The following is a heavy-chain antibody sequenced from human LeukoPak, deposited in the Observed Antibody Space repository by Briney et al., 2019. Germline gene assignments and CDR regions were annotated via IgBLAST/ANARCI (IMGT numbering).Heavy chain of an antibody. Sequence: SQTLSLTCTVSGGSISSGDYYWSWIRQPPGKGLEWIGYIYYSGSTYYNPSLKSRVTISVDTSKNQFSLKLSSVTAADTAVFYCASDPSYLYDSSGYIDLFDYWGQGTLVTVSS. CDR3: ASDPSYLYDSSGYIDLFDY. J-gene: IGHJ4*02. D-gene: IGHD3-22*01. V-gene: IGHV4-30-4*01. CDR1: GGSISSGDYY. CDR2: IYYSGST.